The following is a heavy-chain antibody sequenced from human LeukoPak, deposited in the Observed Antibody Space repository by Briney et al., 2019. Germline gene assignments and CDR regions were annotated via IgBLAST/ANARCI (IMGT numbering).Heavy chain of an antibody. CDR3: ARAVCSGGICPFDY. CDR1: GYTFTSYA. J-gene: IGHJ4*02. D-gene: IGHD2-15*01. Sequence: ASVKVSCKASGYTFTSYAMHWVRQAPGQRLEWMGWINAGNGNTKYSQKFQGRVTITRDTSARTAYMELSSLRSEDTAVYYCARAVCSGGICPFDYWGQGTLVTVSS. CDR2: INAGNGNT. V-gene: IGHV1-3*01.